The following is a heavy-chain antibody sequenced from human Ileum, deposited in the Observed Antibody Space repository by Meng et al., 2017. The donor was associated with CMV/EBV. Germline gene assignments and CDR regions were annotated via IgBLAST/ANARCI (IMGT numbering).Heavy chain of an antibody. Sequence: GQLFGAWGDLILPGGSLRLSCEASGFNYSFYVMTWVRQAPGKGLEWVAAIHAGGETTFYADSVKGRFTVSRDNSKKTLYLQMNSLRVEYTAVYYCVKGGWGDYWGQGTLVTVSS. D-gene: IGHD3-16*01. J-gene: IGHJ4*02. CDR1: GFNYSFYV. CDR2: IHAGGETT. V-gene: IGHV3-23*01. CDR3: VKGGWGDY.